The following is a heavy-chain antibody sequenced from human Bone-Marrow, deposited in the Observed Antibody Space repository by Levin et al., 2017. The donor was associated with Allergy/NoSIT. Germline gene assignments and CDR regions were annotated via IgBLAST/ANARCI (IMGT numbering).Heavy chain of an antibody. Sequence: PGGSLRLSCAASGFTVSSNYMSWVRQAPGKGLEWLSVIYSGGTTYYSDSVKGRFTISRDNSKNTLYLQMNSLRAEDTAVYYCARSRIYSGSQDAFDIWGQGTMVTVSS. CDR1: GFTVSSNY. V-gene: IGHV3-53*01. D-gene: IGHD1-26*01. CDR2: IYSGGTT. J-gene: IGHJ3*02. CDR3: ARSRIYSGSQDAFDI.